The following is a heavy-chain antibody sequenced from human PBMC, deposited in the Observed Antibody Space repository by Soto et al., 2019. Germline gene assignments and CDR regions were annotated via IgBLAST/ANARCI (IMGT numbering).Heavy chain of an antibody. V-gene: IGHV4-30-2*01. J-gene: IGHJ5*02. CDR2: ISHSGST. Sequence: SSETLSLTCSVSGGYITRGPSSWNCVRQPPGKGMEWIAYISHSGSTYYNPSLKGRVHVSVDRSKNQFSLKLYSVSDADTAIYYCVRESAPSGPNYFDTWGPGTLGTVSS. D-gene: IGHD6-13*01. CDR3: VRESAPSGPNYFDT. CDR1: GGYITRGPSS.